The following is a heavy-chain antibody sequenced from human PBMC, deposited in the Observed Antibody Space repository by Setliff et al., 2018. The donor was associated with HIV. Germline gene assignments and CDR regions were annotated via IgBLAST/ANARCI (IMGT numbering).Heavy chain of an antibody. CDR3: ARHQSGYNFSPFDN. CDR2: VSYSGTT. Sequence: PSETLSLTCTVSSGSFSSRHYWGWIRQSPGKGLEWIGSVSYSGTTYYNPSLRSRITISVDTSKNQISLIVSSVTAADTATYYCARHQSGYNFSPFDNWGLGSLVTVSS. V-gene: IGHV4-39*01. J-gene: IGHJ4*02. CDR1: SGSFSSRHY. D-gene: IGHD5-12*01.